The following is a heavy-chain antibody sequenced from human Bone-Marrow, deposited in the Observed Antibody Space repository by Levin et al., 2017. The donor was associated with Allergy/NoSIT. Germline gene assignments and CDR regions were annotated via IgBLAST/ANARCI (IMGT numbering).Heavy chain of an antibody. CDR1: GFSFSSYD. CDR3: AGSIAAGGYSDY. Sequence: GGSLRLSCAASGFSFSSYDMQWVRQAPGKGLEWVALISYDRSRAYYADSVKGRFTISRDNSGKTLFLQMNSLRAEDTALYYCAGSIAAGGYSDYWDQGTLVTVSS. V-gene: IGHV3-30*03. D-gene: IGHD6-13*01. CDR2: ISYDRSRA. J-gene: IGHJ4*02.